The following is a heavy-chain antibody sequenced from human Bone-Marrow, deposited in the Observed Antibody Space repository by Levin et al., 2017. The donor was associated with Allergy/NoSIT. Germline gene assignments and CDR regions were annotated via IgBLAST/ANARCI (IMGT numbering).Heavy chain of an antibody. Sequence: TSSETLSLTCAVHGGSFSDYYWSWIRQSPGKGLEWIGEINHNANTNYNPSLKSRVTISLDTSKNEFSLRLKSVTAADTAVFFCARGFGYFDTLSHSYYFDQWGQGTLVTVSS. V-gene: IGHV4-34*01. J-gene: IGHJ4*02. CDR1: GGSFSDYY. CDR2: INHNANT. D-gene: IGHD3-9*01. CDR3: ARGFGYFDTLSHSYYFDQ.